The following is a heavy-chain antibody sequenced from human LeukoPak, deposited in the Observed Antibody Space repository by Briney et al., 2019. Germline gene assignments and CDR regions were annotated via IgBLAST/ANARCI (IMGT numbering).Heavy chain of an antibody. CDR3: AREHSSSWDQFDY. CDR2: ISYDGSNK. CDR1: GFTFSSYA. V-gene: IGHV3-30-3*01. D-gene: IGHD6-13*01. J-gene: IGHJ4*02. Sequence: GSLRLSCAASGFTFSSYAMHWVRQAPGKGLEWVAVISYDGSNKYYADSVKGRFTISRDNSKNTLYLQMNSLRAEDTAVYYCAREHSSSWDQFDYWGQGTLVTVSS.